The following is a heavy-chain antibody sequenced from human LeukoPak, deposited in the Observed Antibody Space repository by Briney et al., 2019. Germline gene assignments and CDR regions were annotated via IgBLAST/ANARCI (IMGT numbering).Heavy chain of an antibody. CDR2: IYYSGST. J-gene: IGHJ4*02. CDR1: GDSISSSSDY. D-gene: IGHD4-17*01. CDR3: ASRRVTVTTLGY. Sequence: SSETLSLTCTASGDSISSSSDYWGRICQPPGKGLEWIGSIYYSGSTYYNPSLKSRVTISVDTSKNQFSLKLSSVTAADTAVYYCASRRVTVTTLGYWGQGTLVTVSS. V-gene: IGHV4-39*01.